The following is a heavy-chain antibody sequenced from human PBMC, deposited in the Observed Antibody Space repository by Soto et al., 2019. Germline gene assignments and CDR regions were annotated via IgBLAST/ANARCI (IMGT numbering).Heavy chain of an antibody. D-gene: IGHD1-7*01. Sequence: SETPSLTCAVSGGSISSSNWWSWVRQRTRKGLEWXAEXXHXGXXXYXXSLKSRVTISVDKSKNQFSLKLSSVTAADTAVYYCARVPGTIPWFDPWGQGTLVTVSS. CDR2: XXHXGXX. J-gene: IGHJ5*02. CDR3: ARVPGTIPWFDP. V-gene: IGHV4-4*02. CDR1: GGSISSSNW.